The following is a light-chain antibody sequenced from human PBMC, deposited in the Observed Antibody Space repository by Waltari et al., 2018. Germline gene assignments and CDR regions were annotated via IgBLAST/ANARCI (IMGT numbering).Light chain of an antibody. CDR1: QDISNY. V-gene: IGKV1-33*01. J-gene: IGKJ3*01. CDR2: DAS. Sequence: DIQMTQSPSSLSASVGDRVTITCQASQDISNYLNWYQQKPGKAPKLLIYDASNLETGVPSRFSGSGSGTDFTFTISSLQPEDIATYYCQQYDNLLDFTFGPGTKVDIK. CDR3: QQYDNLLDFT.